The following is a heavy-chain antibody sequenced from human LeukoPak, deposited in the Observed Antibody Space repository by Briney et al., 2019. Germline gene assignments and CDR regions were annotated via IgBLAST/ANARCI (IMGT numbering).Heavy chain of an antibody. V-gene: IGHV1-2*02. CDR1: GYTFTGYY. D-gene: IGHD1-26*01. CDR2: INPNSGGT. CDR3: ARPRGTADYYYYGMDV. J-gene: IGHJ6*02. Sequence: ASVKVSCKASGYTFTGYYMHWVRQAPGQGLEWMGWINPNSGGTNYAQKFQGRLTMTRDTYISTACMELSRLRSDDPAVYYCARPRGTADYYYYGMDVWGQGPTVTVSS.